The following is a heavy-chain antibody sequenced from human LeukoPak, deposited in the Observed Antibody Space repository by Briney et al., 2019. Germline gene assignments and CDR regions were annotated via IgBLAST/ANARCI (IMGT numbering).Heavy chain of an antibody. CDR1: GFTFDDYA. CDR3: ARVYGAIVVVPAPGCDY. V-gene: IGHV3-9*01. Sequence: GGSLRLSCAASGFTFDDYAMHWVRQAPGKGLEWVSGISWNSGSIGYADSVKGRFTISRDNAKNSLYLQMNSLRAEDTAVYYCARVYGAIVVVPAPGCDYWGQGTLVTVSS. CDR2: ISWNSGSI. J-gene: IGHJ4*02. D-gene: IGHD2-2*01.